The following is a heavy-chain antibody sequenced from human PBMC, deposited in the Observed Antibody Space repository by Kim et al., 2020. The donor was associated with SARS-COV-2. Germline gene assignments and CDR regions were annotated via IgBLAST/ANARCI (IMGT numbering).Heavy chain of an antibody. Sequence: GGSLRLSCAASGFTFSNYDMTWVRQAPGKGLEWVSTISGSGGTTYYADSVKGRFTMSRDNSKNTPYLRMNSLRVEDTAVYYCAKYGDGSGTHRYYFYYYMDVWGKGTTVFVSS. CDR3: AKYGDGSGTHRYYFYYYMDV. D-gene: IGHD3-10*01. J-gene: IGHJ6*03. V-gene: IGHV3-23*01. CDR1: GFTFSNYD. CDR2: ISGSGGTT.